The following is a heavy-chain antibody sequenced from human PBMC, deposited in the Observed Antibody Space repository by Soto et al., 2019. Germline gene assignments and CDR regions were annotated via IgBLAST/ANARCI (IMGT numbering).Heavy chain of an antibody. J-gene: IGHJ4*02. Sequence: GGSLRLSCASSGFTVSSNDMSWFRQAPEKGLEWVPVIYSGCSIYYADSVKCRFTISRDNFKNAVYLQMNSLRAEDSVVYYCARDGITVAGTKIAYWGQGTQVTVSS. CDR1: GFTVSSND. D-gene: IGHD6-19*01. CDR2: IYSGCSI. CDR3: ARDGITVAGTKIAY. V-gene: IGHV3-66*01.